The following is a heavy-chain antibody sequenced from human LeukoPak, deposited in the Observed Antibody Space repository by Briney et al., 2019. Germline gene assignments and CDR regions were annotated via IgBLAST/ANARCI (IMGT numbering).Heavy chain of an antibody. V-gene: IGHV3-7*01. D-gene: IGHD1-14*01. J-gene: IGHJ4*02. CDR2: INQDGSEK. CDR3: ARDSRNAGDY. Sequence: GGSLGLSCAASGFTFSSYWINWVRQAPGKGLEWVAVINQDGSEKYYVDSVKGRFTISRDNAKNSLYLQMNSLRAEDTAVYYCARDSRNAGDYWGQGTLVTVSS. CDR1: GFTFSSYW.